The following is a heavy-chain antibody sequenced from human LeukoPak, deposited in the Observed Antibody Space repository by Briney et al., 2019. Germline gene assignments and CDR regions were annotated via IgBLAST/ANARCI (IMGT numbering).Heavy chain of an antibody. Sequence: SETLSLTCAVSGGSISSGGYSWSWIRQPPGKGLEGIGDIYHSGSTYYNPSLKSRVTISVDRSKNQFSLKLSSVTAADTAVYYCASGTECGGDCYSLWGQGTLVTVSS. J-gene: IGHJ4*02. D-gene: IGHD2-21*02. CDR3: ASGTECGGDCYSL. V-gene: IGHV4-30-2*01. CDR2: IYHSGST. CDR1: GGSISSGGYS.